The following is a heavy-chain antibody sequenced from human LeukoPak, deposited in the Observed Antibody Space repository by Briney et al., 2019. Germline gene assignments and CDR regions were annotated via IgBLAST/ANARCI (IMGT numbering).Heavy chain of an antibody. CDR1: GFTFSSSA. CDR2: ISNNGGYT. D-gene: IGHD2-15*01. Sequence: GGSLRLSCAASGFTFSSSAMSWVRQALGKGLEWVSAISNNGGYTYYADSVQGRFTISRDNSKSTLCLQMNSLRAEDTAVYYCAKQLGYCSDGSCYFRYWGQGTLVTVSS. V-gene: IGHV3-23*01. J-gene: IGHJ4*02. CDR3: AKQLGYCSDGSCYFRY.